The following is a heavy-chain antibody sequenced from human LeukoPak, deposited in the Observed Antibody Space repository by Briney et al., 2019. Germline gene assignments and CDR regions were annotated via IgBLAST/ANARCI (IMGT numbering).Heavy chain of an antibody. J-gene: IGHJ4*02. CDR2: IYPGGVT. V-gene: IGHV3-53*01. D-gene: IGHD3-3*02. Sequence: GGSLRLSCAASGLTINTNYMNWVRQAPGRGLEWLSVIYPGGVTKYAESVKGRFTVSRDIAKNTVYLEMNDLRAEDTALYYCARDEGMYHFWSDYMGDYWGQGTLVTVSS. CDR3: ARDEGMYHFWSDYMGDY. CDR1: GLTINTNY.